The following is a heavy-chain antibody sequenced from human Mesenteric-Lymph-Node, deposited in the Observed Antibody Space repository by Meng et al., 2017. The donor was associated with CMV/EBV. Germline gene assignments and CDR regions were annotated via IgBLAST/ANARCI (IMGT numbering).Heavy chain of an antibody. J-gene: IGHJ4*02. CDR2: IDSDGTST. V-gene: IGHV3-74*01. D-gene: IGHD3-3*01. CDR3: ARDGKWLLYEDY. CDR1: EFSFSDNC. Sequence: GESLKISCAGSEFSFSDNCMHWVRQAPGKGLVWLSRIDSDGTSTGYADSVKGRFTISKDNAKNSLYLQMNSLRAEDTAFYYCARDGKWLLYEDYWGQGTLVTVSS.